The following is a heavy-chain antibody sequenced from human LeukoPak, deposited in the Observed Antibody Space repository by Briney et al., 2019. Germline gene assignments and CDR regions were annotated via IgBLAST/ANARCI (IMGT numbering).Heavy chain of an antibody. CDR1: GFTVSGSY. Sequence: GGSLRLSCAASGFTVSGSYMTWVRQVSGKGLEWVSVIYSGGSTYYTDSVQGRFSISRDNSQNTLYLQMNSLRAEDTAVYYCAAPLTVIPYWGQGTMVTVSS. CDR3: AAPLTVIPY. D-gene: IGHD4-17*01. J-gene: IGHJ4*02. V-gene: IGHV3-66*01. CDR2: IYSGGST.